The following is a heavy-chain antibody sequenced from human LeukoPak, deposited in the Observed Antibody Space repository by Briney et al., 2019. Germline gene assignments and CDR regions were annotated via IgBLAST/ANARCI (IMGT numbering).Heavy chain of an antibody. CDR2: IYYSGST. CDR1: GGSISSYY. CDR3: ARTESTTIAFDI. V-gene: IGHV4-59*01. J-gene: IGHJ3*02. Sequence: SETLSLTSTVSGGSISSYYWSWIRQPPGKGLEWIGYIYYSGSTNYNPSLKSRVTISVDTSKNQFSLKLSSVTAADTAVYYCARTESTTIAFDIWGQGTMVTVSS. D-gene: IGHD4-11*01.